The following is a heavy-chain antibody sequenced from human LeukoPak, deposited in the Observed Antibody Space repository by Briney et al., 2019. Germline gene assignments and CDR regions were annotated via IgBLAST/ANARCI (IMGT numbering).Heavy chain of an antibody. Sequence: SETLSLTCTVSGYSISSAYYCGWVRQPPGKGLEWSGFIYHSGSTYYNPSLKRRVTLSVDTTKNQFSLKQRSVTPAEPAVYYWARGYYDLAYWGEGTLVTVSS. CDR1: GYSISSAYY. CDR2: IYHSGST. CDR3: ARGYYDLAY. D-gene: IGHD3-3*01. J-gene: IGHJ4*02. V-gene: IGHV4-38-2*02.